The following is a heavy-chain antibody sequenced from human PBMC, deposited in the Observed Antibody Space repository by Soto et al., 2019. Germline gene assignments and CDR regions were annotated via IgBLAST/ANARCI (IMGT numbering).Heavy chain of an antibody. CDR2: MSYDGNQK. V-gene: IGHV3-30-3*01. J-gene: IGHJ4*02. CDR3: AKDRYFDSYYLDS. Sequence: GGSLRLSCAASGFTFSRYAIHWVRQAPGKGLEWVTVMSYDGNQKHYADSVKGRFTVSRDDSENTVILQMTSLRPEDTATYYCAKDRYFDSYYLDSWGQGTRVPVSS. D-gene: IGHD3-9*01. CDR1: GFTFSRYA.